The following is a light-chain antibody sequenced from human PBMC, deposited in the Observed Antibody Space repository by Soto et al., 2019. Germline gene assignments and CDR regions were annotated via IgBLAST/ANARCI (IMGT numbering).Light chain of an antibody. CDR1: NGHINFA. V-gene: IGLV4-69*01. J-gene: IGLJ2*01. Sequence: QAVVTQSPSASASLGASVRLTCTLSNGHINFAIAWHQQRPEKGPRYLIRLNTDGSHNKGDGIPDRFSGSSSGAERYLTISSLQSEDEADYYCQTWGAGIVFGGGTQLTVL. CDR2: LNTDGSH. CDR3: QTWGAGIV.